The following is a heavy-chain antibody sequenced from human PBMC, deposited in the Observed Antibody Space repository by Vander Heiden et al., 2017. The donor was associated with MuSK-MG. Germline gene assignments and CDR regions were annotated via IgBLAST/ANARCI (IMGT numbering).Heavy chain of an antibody. D-gene: IGHD3-16*01. CDR2: IYYSGST. CDR1: GGSSSSSSDD. J-gene: IGHJ4*03. Sequence: QLQLQESGPGLVKPSETLSLTCTVSGGSSSSSSDDWGWIRQPPGKGLEWIGSIYYSGSTYYNPSLNSRVSISVDTSKNQFSLKLSSVTAAHTPVYYCARRRQRRGGVTTVSYFDY. CDR3: ARRRQRRGGVTTVSYFDY. V-gene: IGHV4-39*01.